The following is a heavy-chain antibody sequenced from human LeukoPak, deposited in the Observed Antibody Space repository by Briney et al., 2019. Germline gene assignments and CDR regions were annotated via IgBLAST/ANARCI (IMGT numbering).Heavy chain of an antibody. Sequence: ASVKVSCKASGYTFTSYDINWVRQATGQGLEWMGWMNPNSGNTGYAQKFQGRVTITRNTSISTAYMELSSLRSEDTAVYYCARLGTGLDYYYYYMDVWGKGTTVTVSS. J-gene: IGHJ6*03. CDR3: ARLGTGLDYYYYYMDV. D-gene: IGHD3-16*01. CDR2: MNPNSGNT. V-gene: IGHV1-8*03. CDR1: GYTFTSYD.